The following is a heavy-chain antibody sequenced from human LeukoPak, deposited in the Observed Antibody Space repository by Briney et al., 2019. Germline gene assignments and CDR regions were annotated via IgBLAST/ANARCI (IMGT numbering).Heavy chain of an antibody. J-gene: IGHJ5*02. D-gene: IGHD6-13*01. CDR2: INHSGST. V-gene: IGHV4-34*01. Sequence: PSETLSLTCAVYGGSFSGYYWSWIRQPPGKGLEWIGEINHSGSTNYNPSLKSRVTISVDTSKNQFSLKLSSVTAADTAVYYCARGYSSSWYRFSWFDPWGQGTLVTVSS. CDR3: ARGYSSSWYRFSWFDP. CDR1: GGSFSGYY.